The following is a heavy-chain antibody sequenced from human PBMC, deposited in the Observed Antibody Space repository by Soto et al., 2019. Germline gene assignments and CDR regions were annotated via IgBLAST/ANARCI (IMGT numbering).Heavy chain of an antibody. CDR1: GASISSNNYY. D-gene: IGHD1-26*01. V-gene: IGHV4-39*01. J-gene: IGHJ4*02. CDR3: ARCYSWRNFDY. CDR2: ISYSGNT. Sequence: QLQLQESGPGLVTPSETLSLTCTVSGASISSNNYYWGWIRQPPGNGLEWIGTISYSGNTHYTLSLKHRLTISVDTSKTQFSVNLSSVTATDTALYYCARCYSWRNFDYWGQGTPVTVSS.